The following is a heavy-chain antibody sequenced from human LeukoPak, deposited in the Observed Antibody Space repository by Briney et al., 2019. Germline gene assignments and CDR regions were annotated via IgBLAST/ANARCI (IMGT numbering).Heavy chain of an antibody. V-gene: IGHV3-21*01. D-gene: IGHD6-13*01. CDR1: GFTFSSYS. J-gene: IGHJ4*02. Sequence: GGSLRLSCAASGFTFSSYSMNWVRQAPGKGLEWVSSISSSSSYIYYADSVKGRFTISRDNAKNSLYLQMNSLRAEDTAVYYCARHIAPRYSRLHGREKRHCDYWGQGTLVTVSS. CDR3: ARHIAPRYSRLHGREKRHCDY. CDR2: ISSSSSYI.